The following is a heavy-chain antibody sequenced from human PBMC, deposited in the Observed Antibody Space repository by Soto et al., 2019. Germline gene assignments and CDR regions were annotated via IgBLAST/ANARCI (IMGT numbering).Heavy chain of an antibody. CDR1: GFTFRGNA. Sequence: GGSLRLSCAASGFTFRGNALAWVPQAPGKGLEWVSAISGSGGSTYYAASVKGRFNISRDNSKNTLYLQMNSLRAEDTAVYYCAKARITMIVVDYWGQGTLVNVS. CDR3: AKARITMIVVDY. J-gene: IGHJ4*02. V-gene: IGHV3-23*01. CDR2: ISGSGGST. D-gene: IGHD3-22*01.